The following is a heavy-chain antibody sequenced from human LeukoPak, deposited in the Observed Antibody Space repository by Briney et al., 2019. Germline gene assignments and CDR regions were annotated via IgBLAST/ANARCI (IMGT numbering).Heavy chain of an antibody. CDR2: ISSSSSYI. V-gene: IGHV3-21*01. CDR1: GFTFSSYS. Sequence: NPGGSLRLSCAASGFTFSSYSMNWARQAPGKGLEWVSSISSSSSYIYYPDSVKGRFTISRDNAKNSLYLQMNSLRAEDTAVYYCARDRTTGIAVAGTASDYWGQGTLVTVSS. D-gene: IGHD6-19*01. CDR3: ARDRTTGIAVAGTASDY. J-gene: IGHJ4*02.